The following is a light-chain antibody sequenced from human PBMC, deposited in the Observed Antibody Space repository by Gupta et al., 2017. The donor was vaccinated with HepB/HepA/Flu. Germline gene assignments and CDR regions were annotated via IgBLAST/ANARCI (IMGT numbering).Light chain of an antibody. J-gene: IGKJ3*01. Sequence: DIHMTQSPSSLSASVVDRVTITCRASQGIKNDLGWYQQKPEKAPKRLIYAASSVQSGVPSRFSGNGSGTEFTLTISSRQPEDFATYYCRQQNNYPFTFGHGTNVDIK. V-gene: IGKV1-17*01. CDR2: AAS. CDR1: QGIKND. CDR3: RQQNNYPFT.